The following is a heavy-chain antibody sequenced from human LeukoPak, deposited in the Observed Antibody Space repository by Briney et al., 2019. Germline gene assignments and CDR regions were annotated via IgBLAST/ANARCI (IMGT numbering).Heavy chain of an antibody. CDR2: INPNSGGT. CDR1: GYTFTGYY. D-gene: IGHD6-6*01. CDR3: ARDRSIAARLYCYYYYMDV. Sequence: ASVTVSCKASGYTFTGYYMHWVRQAPGQGLEWMGWINPNSGGTNYAQKFQGRVTMTRDTSISTAYMELSRLRSDDTAVYYCARDRSIAARLYCYYYYMDVWGKGTTVTVSS. J-gene: IGHJ6*03. V-gene: IGHV1-2*02.